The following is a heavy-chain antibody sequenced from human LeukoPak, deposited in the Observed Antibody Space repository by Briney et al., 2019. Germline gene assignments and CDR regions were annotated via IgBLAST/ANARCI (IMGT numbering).Heavy chain of an antibody. CDR1: GGTFSSYA. Sequence: GASVKVSCKASGGTFSSYAISWVRQAPGQGLEWMGGIIPIFGTANYAQKFQGRVTITADKSTSTAYMELSSLRSEDTAVYYCARDGPSDIGDSVDVWGKGTTVTISS. CDR3: ARDGPSDIGDSVDV. J-gene: IGHJ6*04. CDR2: IIPIFGTA. D-gene: IGHD2-15*01. V-gene: IGHV1-69*06.